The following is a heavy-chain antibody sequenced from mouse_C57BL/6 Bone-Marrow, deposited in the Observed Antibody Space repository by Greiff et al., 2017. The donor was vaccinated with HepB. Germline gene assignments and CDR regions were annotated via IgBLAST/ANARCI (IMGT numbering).Heavy chain of an antibody. Sequence: EVKVVESGGGLVKPGGSLKLSCAASGFTFSSYAMSWVRQTPEKRLEWVATISDGGSYTYYPDNVKGRFTISRDNAKNNLYLQMSHLKSEDTAMYYCARLTGIYAMDYWGQGTSVTVSS. CDR1: GFTFSSYA. CDR3: ARLTGIYAMDY. CDR2: ISDGGSYT. V-gene: IGHV5-4*03. D-gene: IGHD4-1*01. J-gene: IGHJ4*01.